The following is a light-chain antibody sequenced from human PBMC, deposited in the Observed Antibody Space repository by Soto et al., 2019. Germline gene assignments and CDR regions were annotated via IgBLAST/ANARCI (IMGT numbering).Light chain of an antibody. V-gene: IGKV3-20*01. CDR1: QSITNNY. J-gene: IGKJ5*01. CDR2: GAS. Sequence: EIVLTQSPGTLSLSPGESATLSCRASQSITNNYLAWYQQKPGQPPRLLIFGASSRTTGIPDRFSGSGSGTDFTLTISRLEPEDFAVYYCQQYGRSVPITFGQGTRLE. CDR3: QQYGRSVPIT.